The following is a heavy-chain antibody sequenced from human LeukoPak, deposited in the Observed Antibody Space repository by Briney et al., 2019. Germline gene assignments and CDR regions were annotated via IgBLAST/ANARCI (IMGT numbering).Heavy chain of an antibody. CDR1: GFTFSSYG. CDR2: IWYDGSNK. CDR3: AKAGAGSRGYSYGWNYYYYYMDV. V-gene: IGHV3-33*06. J-gene: IGHJ6*03. D-gene: IGHD5-18*01. Sequence: GGSLRLSCAASGFTFSSYGMHWVRQAPGKWLEWVAVIWYDGSNKYYADSVKGRFTISRDNSKNTLYLQMNSLRAEDTAVYYCAKAGAGSRGYSYGWNYYYYYMDVWGKGTTVTVSS.